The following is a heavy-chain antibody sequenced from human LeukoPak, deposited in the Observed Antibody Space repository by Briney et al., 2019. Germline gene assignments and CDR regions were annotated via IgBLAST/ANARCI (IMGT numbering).Heavy chain of an antibody. V-gene: IGHV3-48*02. D-gene: IGHD3-9*01. CDR1: GFTFSSYS. Sequence: GGSLRLSCAASGFTFSSYSMNWVRQAPGKGLEWVSYISSSSSTICYADSVKGRFTISRDNAKNSLCLQMNSLRDEDTAVYYCARDLLSLGWFDYWGQGTLVTVSS. CDR2: ISSSSSTI. J-gene: IGHJ4*02. CDR3: ARDLLSLGWFDY.